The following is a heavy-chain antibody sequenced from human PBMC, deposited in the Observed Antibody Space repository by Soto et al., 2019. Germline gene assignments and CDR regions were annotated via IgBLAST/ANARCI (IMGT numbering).Heavy chain of an antibody. V-gene: IGHV4-30-4*01. Sequence: PSETQSLTCTVSGGSISSGDYYWSWIRQPPGKGMEWIGYIYYSGSTYYNPSLKSRVTISVDKSKNQFSRKLSSVTAADTAVYYCASAPFWYYDSSGYFLDYWGQGSLVTVSS. J-gene: IGHJ4*02. CDR2: IYYSGST. CDR3: ASAPFWYYDSSGYFLDY. D-gene: IGHD3-22*01. CDR1: GGSISSGDYY.